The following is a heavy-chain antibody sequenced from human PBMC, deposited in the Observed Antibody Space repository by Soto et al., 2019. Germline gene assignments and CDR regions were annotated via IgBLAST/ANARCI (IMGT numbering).Heavy chain of an antibody. CDR3: ARDITGATGDY. J-gene: IGHJ4*02. Sequence: TVRVSCKASGYTFINQNIFWVRQAPGQGLEWMGWISTSNGDTNYAQKFRDRVTMTTDTSTTTAYLELRSLRYDDTAVYYCARDITGATGDYWGQGTLVTVSS. CDR2: ISTSNGDT. V-gene: IGHV1-18*01. D-gene: IGHD1-26*01. CDR1: GYTFINQN.